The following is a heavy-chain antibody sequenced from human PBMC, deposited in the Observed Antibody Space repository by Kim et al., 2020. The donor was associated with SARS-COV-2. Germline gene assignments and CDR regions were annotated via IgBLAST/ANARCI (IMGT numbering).Heavy chain of an antibody. Sequence: ASVKVSCKASGYTFTSYGISWVRQAPGQGLEWMGWISAYNGNTNYAQKLQGRVTMTTDTSTSTAYMELRSLRSDDTAVYYCARDEYYYDSSGYYFDYWGQGTLVTVSS. CDR1: GYTFTSYG. D-gene: IGHD3-22*01. CDR3: ARDEYYYDSSGYYFDY. J-gene: IGHJ4*02. CDR2: ISAYNGNT. V-gene: IGHV1-18*01.